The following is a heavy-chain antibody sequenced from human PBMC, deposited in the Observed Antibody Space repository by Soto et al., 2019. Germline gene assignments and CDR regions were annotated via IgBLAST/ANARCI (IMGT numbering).Heavy chain of an antibody. V-gene: IGHV3-49*03. CDR3: TSKYDFWSGYYDY. J-gene: IGHJ4*02. CDR2: IRSKAYGGTT. CDR1: GFTFGDYA. Sequence: GGSLRLSCTASGFTFGDYAMSWFRQAPGKGLEWVGFIRSKAYGGTTEYAASVKGRFTISRDDSKSIAYLQMNSLKTEDTAVYYCTSKYDFWSGYYDYWGQGTLVTVSS. D-gene: IGHD3-3*01.